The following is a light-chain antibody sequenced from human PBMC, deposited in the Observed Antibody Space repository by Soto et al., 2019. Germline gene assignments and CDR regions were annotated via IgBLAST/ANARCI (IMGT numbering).Light chain of an antibody. J-gene: IGLJ1*01. CDR2: EVS. CDR3: SSYTSSSIDYV. CDR1: SSDVGGYNY. Sequence: SALTQPASVSGSPGQSITISCTGTSSDVGGYNYVSWYQQHPGKAPKLMIYEVSNRPSGVSNRFSGSKSGNTASLTISGLQAEDEGDYYCSSYTSSSIDYVFGTGTKLTVL. V-gene: IGLV2-14*01.